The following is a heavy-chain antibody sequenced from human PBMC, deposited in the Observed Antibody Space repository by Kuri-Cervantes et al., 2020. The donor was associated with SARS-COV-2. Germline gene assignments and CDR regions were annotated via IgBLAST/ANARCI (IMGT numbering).Heavy chain of an antibody. J-gene: IGHJ2*01. Sequence: XGXXRXXXXASGFTFSSYAMHWVRQAPGKGLEWVAVISYDGSNKYYADSVKGRFTISRDNSKNTLYLQMNSLRAEDTAVYYCARELGHDSTFSLWGRGTLVTVSS. V-gene: IGHV3-30-3*01. CDR2: ISYDGSNK. CDR3: ARELGHDSTFSL. CDR1: GFTFSSYA. D-gene: IGHD3-22*01.